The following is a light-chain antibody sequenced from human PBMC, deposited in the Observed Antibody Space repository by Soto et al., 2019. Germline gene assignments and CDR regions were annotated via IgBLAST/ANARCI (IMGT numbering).Light chain of an antibody. Sequence: DIQLTQSPSFLSASVGDRVTITCRASQGISSYLAWYQQKPGKAPKLLLYAASTLQSGAPSRFSGSGSGTEFTLTISSLRPEDFATYYCQQLNSYPPYTFGQGTKLEIK. V-gene: IGKV1-9*01. CDR1: QGISSY. J-gene: IGKJ2*01. CDR2: AAS. CDR3: QQLNSYPPYT.